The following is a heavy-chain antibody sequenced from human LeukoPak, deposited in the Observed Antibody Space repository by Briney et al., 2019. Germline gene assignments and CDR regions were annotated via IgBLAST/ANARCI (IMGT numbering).Heavy chain of an antibody. D-gene: IGHD2-2*01. CDR1: GGSFSGYY. V-gene: IGHV4-34*01. CDR2: INHSGST. Sequence: SETLSLTCAVYGGSFSGYYWSWIRQPPGKGLEWIGEINHSGSTNYNPSLKSRVTISVDTSKNQFSLKLSSVTAADTAVYYCARDRIYCSSTSCRGRGMDVWGQGTAATVSS. CDR3: ARDRIYCSSTSCRGRGMDV. J-gene: IGHJ6*02.